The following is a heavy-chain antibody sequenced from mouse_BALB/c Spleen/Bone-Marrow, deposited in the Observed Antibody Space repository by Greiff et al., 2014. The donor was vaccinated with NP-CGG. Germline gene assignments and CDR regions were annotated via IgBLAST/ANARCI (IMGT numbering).Heavy chain of an antibody. V-gene: IGHV1-82*01. D-gene: IGHD1-1*01. CDR3: ARSAYYGSSYGAMDY. Sequence: VQLQQSGPELVKPGASVKISCTGSGYAFSSSWMNWVKQRPGQGLEWIGRIYPGDGDTNSNGRFKGKATLTADRSSNTAYMPLSSLTSVDSAVYFCARSAYYGSSYGAMDYWGQGTSVTVSS. CDR2: IYPGDGDT. J-gene: IGHJ4*01. CDR1: GYAFSSSW.